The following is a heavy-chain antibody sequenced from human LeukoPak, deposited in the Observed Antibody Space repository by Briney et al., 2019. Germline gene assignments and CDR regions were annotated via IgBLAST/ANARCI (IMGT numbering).Heavy chain of an antibody. CDR1: GGSVSGYY. CDR3: AREGSNPFDY. V-gene: IGHV4-59*02. D-gene: IGHD1-14*01. CDR2: IYNSGST. J-gene: IGHJ4*02. Sequence: SETLSLTCTVSGGSVSGYYWTWIRQPPGKGLEWIGNIYNSGSTNYNPSLKSRVTISVDTSKNQFSLKLSSVTAADTAVYYCAREGSNPFDYWGQGTLVTVSS.